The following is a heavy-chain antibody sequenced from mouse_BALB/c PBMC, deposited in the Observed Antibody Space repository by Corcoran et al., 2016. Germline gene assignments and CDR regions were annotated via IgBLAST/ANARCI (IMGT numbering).Heavy chain of an antibody. Sequence: EVQLQQSGPELVKPGASVKMSCKASGYTFTSYVMHWVKQKPGQGLEWIGYINSYNDGTKYNEKFKGNATLTSDKSSSTAYMELSSLTSEDSAVYCCALYGNLYFDYWGQGTTLTVSS. CDR2: INSYNDGT. V-gene: IGHV1S136*01. J-gene: IGHJ2*01. CDR1: GYTFTSYV. CDR3: ALYGNLYFDY. D-gene: IGHD2-10*02.